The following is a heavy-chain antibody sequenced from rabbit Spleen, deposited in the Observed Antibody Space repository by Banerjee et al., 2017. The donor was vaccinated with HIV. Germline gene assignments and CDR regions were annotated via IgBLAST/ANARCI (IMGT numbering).Heavy chain of an antibody. Sequence: EQLEESGGGLVKPGASLTLTCTASGFDFSSNYFMCWVRQAPGKGLEWIGCIYTSSSGGTYYANWAKGRFTISKTSSTTVTLQMTSLTAADTATYFCARDTASTFSSYGMDLWGPGTLVTVS. CDR2: IYTSSSGGT. CDR3: ARDTASTFSSYGMDL. CDR1: GFDFSSNYF. D-gene: IGHD7-1*01. J-gene: IGHJ6*01. V-gene: IGHV1S45*01.